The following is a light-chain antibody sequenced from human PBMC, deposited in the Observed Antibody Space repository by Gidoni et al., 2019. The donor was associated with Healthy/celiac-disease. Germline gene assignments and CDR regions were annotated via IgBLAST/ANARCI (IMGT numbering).Light chain of an antibody. CDR2: AAS. Sequence: DIQMTQSPSSLSASVGDRVTITCRASQSISSYLNWYQQRPGKAPKLLIYAASSLQGGVPSRFSGSGSGTDFTLTISSLQPEDFATYYCQQSYSTPPYTFXQXTKLEVK. CDR3: QQSYSTPPYT. CDR1: QSISSY. V-gene: IGKV1-39*01. J-gene: IGKJ2*01.